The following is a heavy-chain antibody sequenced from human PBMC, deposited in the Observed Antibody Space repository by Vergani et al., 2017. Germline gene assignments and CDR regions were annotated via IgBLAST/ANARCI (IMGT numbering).Heavy chain of an antibody. CDR1: GFTFSSYD. Sequence: EVQLVESGGGLVQPGGSLRLSCAASGFTFSSYDMHWVRQATGKGLEWVSAIGTAGDTYYPGSVKGRFTISRENAKNSLYLQMNSLRAGDTAVYYCARVPAHWYDFWSGYSNTLYYYYMDVWGKGTTVTVSS. CDR2: IGTAGDT. D-gene: IGHD3-3*01. CDR3: ARVPAHWYDFWSGYSNTLYYYYMDV. V-gene: IGHV3-13*01. J-gene: IGHJ6*03.